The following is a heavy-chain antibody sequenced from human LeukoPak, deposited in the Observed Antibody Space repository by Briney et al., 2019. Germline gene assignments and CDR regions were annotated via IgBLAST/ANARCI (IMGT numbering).Heavy chain of an antibody. CDR3: ARDLHWNSADF. D-gene: IGHD1-7*01. J-gene: IGHJ4*02. CDR1: GFTFSEYW. Sequence: GGSLRPSCAASGFTFSEYWMHWFRQGPGEGLVWVSHIKSDGTLTTHTDSVEGRFTMSRDNAKNTVYLQMNYLRAEDSGVYYCARDLHWNSADFWGQGTLVTVSS. CDR2: IKSDGTLT. V-gene: IGHV3-74*01.